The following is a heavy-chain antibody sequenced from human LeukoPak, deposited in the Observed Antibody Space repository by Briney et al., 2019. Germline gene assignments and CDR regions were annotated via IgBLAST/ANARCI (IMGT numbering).Heavy chain of an antibody. CDR2: ISDSGVDT. J-gene: IGHJ4*01. CDR1: GFTFSDYA. Sequence: GGSLRLSCAASGFTFSDYAMSWLRQAPGRGLQGVSAISDSGVDTYYADSVKGRFTMSRDNSKSTLYLQMNRLRAEDTAVYYCANGNSNSPKDYWGHGTLVTVSS. D-gene: IGHD2-2*01. CDR3: ANGNSNSPKDY. V-gene: IGHV3-23*01.